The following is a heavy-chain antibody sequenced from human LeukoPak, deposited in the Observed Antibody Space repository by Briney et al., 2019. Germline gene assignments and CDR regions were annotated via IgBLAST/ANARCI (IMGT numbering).Heavy chain of an antibody. CDR2: INPKSGDT. D-gene: IGHD3-10*01. CDR3: ARERSPYGERYFDF. CDR1: GYTFTGYY. Sequence: ASVKVSCKASGYTFTGYYMHWVRQAPGQGLEWMGWINPKSGDTNYAQRFQGRVTMTRDTAISTHYMELSRLTSDDTAVLYCARERSPYGERYFDFWGQGALVTVSS. J-gene: IGHJ4*02. V-gene: IGHV1-2*02.